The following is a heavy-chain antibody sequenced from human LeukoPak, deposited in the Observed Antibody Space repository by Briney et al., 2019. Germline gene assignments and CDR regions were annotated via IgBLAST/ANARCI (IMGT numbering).Heavy chain of an antibody. J-gene: IGHJ3*02. Sequence: SETLSRTCTVSGGSISNYYWTWIRQPPGKGLEWIGYIFSSGSTNYNPSLKSRVTISVDTSKNQFSLRLSSVTAADTAVYYCARHLPRTDIGYAFDIWGQGTVVTVSS. CDR1: GGSISNYY. CDR3: ARHLPRTDIGYAFDI. D-gene: IGHD2-15*01. V-gene: IGHV4-59*08. CDR2: IFSSGST.